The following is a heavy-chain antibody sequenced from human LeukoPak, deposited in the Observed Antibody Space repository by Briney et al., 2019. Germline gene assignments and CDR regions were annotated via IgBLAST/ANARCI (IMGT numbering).Heavy chain of an antibody. J-gene: IGHJ4*02. V-gene: IGHV3-23*01. D-gene: IGHD3-3*01. CDR3: AKGGDFWSGYDDY. CDR1: GFTFSSYA. CDR2: ISGSGGST. Sequence: QTGGSLRLSCAASGFTFSSYAMSWVRQAPGKGLEWVSAISGSGGSTYYADSVKGRFTISRDNSKNTLYLQMNSLRAKDTAVYYCAKGGDFWSGYDDYWGQGTLVTVSS.